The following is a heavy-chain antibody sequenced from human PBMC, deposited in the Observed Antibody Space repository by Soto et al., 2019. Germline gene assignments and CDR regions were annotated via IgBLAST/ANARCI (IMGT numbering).Heavy chain of an antibody. CDR1: GGSFSDYH. CDR3: ARGPNYFDSVEY. Sequence: QVQLLQWGAGLLKPSETLSLTCAVYGGSFSDYHWSWIRQPPGKGLEWIADINRGSTNYNPSLKSRVTISEDTSKNQISLKLRSVTATDTAVYFCARGPNYFDSVEYWGQGTLVTVSS. CDR2: INRGST. V-gene: IGHV4-34*01. J-gene: IGHJ4*02. D-gene: IGHD3-9*01.